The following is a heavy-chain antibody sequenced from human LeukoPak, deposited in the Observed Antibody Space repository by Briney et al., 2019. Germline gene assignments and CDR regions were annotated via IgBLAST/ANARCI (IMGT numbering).Heavy chain of an antibody. CDR1: GFTLSSYE. Sequence: GGSLRLSCAASGFTLSSYEMNWVRQAPGKGLEWVSYISSSGSTIYYADSVKGRFTISRDNAKNSLYLQMNSLRAEDTAVYYCARAPPVTPFDYWGQGTLVTVSS. CDR3: ARAPPVTPFDY. D-gene: IGHD4-17*01. J-gene: IGHJ4*02. CDR2: ISSSGSTI. V-gene: IGHV3-48*03.